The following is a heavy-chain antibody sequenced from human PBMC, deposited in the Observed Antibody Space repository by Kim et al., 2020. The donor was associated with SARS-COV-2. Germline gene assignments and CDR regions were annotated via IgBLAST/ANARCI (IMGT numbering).Heavy chain of an antibody. CDR2: VYSDGRN. J-gene: IGHJ4*02. Sequence: SETLSLTCTVSGDSISRSTSFWGWVRQNPGRALEWIALVYSDGRNHYNPSLKSRVTISVDTSKNQFSLELRSMTAADTATYFCGRQRMIEFGDFEPFDFWGPGALVAVS. D-gene: IGHD4-17*01. CDR3: GRQRMIEFGDFEPFDF. V-gene: IGHV4-39*01. CDR1: GDSISRSTSF.